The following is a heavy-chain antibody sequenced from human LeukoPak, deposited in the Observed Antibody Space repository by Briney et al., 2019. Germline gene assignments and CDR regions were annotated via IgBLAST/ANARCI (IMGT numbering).Heavy chain of an antibody. V-gene: IGHV3-11*01. J-gene: IGHJ4*02. CDR2: ISSSGNTI. CDR3: ARGRRYGDY. Sequence: GGSLRLSCAASGFTFSDYYMSWMRQAPGKGLEWVSYISSSGNTIYYADSVKGRFTISRDNAKNSLYLQMNSLRAEDTAAYYCARGRRYGDYWGQGTLVTVSS. CDR1: GFTFSDYY. D-gene: IGHD3-16*01.